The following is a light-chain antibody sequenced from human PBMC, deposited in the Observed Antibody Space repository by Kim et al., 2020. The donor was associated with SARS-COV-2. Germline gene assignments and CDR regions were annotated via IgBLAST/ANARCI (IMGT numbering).Light chain of an antibody. CDR3: QQRIDWPRT. V-gene: IGKV3-11*01. Sequence: ETVLTQSPGTLSLSPGERATLSCRASQSVRKYLAWYQQRPGQAPRLLIYDASNRATGIPDRFSGSGSGTDFTLTINSLEPEDCAVYFCQQRIDWPRTFGQGTNVEI. CDR2: DAS. J-gene: IGKJ1*01. CDR1: QSVRKY.